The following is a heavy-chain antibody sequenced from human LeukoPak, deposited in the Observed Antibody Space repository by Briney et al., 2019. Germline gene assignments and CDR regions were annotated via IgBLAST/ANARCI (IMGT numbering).Heavy chain of an antibody. J-gene: IGHJ6*02. CDR1: GFTSGSYS. V-gene: IGHV3-21*01. CDR2: ISSSSSYI. Sequence: GGSLRLSCAACGFTSGSYSMNWVRQAPGKGLEWVSSISSSSSYIYYADSVKGRFTISRDNAKNSLYLQMNSLRAEDTAVYYCAIDRGAQRGYYGMDVWGQGTTVTVSS. CDR3: AIDRGAQRGYYGMDV. D-gene: IGHD3-10*01.